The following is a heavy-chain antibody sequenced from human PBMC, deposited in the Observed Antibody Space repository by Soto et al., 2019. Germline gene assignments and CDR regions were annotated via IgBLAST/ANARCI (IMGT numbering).Heavy chain of an antibody. Sequence: SETLSLTCTVSGGSISSSSYYWGWIRQPPGKGLEWIGSIYYSGSTYYNPSLKSRVTISVDTSKNQFSLKLSSVTAADTAVYYCARHCITMIVVVEDAFDIWGQVTMVTVSS. CDR3: ARHCITMIVVVEDAFDI. CDR1: GGSISSSSYY. CDR2: IYYSGST. V-gene: IGHV4-39*01. J-gene: IGHJ3*02. D-gene: IGHD3-22*01.